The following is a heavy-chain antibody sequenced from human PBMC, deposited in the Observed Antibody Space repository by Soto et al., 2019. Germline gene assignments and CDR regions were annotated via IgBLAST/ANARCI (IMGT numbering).Heavy chain of an antibody. D-gene: IGHD6-6*01. CDR1: GFTFSSYG. V-gene: IGHV3-33*01. CDR2: IWSDGSNK. J-gene: IGHJ4*02. CDR3: AGVGEGANQRGMAARPQVDH. Sequence: QVQLVESGGGVVQPGRSLRLSCAASGFTFSSYGMHWVRQAPGKGLEWGAVIWSDGSNKYYADSVKGRFTISRDNSKNPLYLQMNSVRAEDTAVYCCAGVGEGANQRGMAARPQVDHWGQGTLVTVSS.